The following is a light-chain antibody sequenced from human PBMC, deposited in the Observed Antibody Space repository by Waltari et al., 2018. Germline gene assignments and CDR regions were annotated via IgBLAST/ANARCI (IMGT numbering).Light chain of an antibody. Sequence: QSALTQPASVSGSPGQSITISCTGTSRDVGSYNLVSWYQHHPGKAPKLLIYEGSNRPSGISHRFSGSKSGNTASLTISGLQAEDEADYYCCSYAVGAIYVFGTGTKVTVL. CDR2: EGS. CDR3: CSYAVGAIYV. J-gene: IGLJ1*01. V-gene: IGLV2-23*01. CDR1: SRDVGSYNL.